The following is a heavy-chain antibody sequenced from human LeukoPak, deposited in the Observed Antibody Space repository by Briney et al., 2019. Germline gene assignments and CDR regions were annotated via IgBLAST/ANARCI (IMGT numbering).Heavy chain of an antibody. CDR3: ARGGKGSSGYTDY. CDR1: GFTFSSYW. J-gene: IGHJ4*02. Sequence: PGGSLRLSCAASGFTFSSYWMSWVRQAPGKGLEWVAVIWYDGSNKYYADSVKGRFTISRDNSKNTLYLQMNSLRAEDTAVYYCARGGKGSSGYTDYWGQGTLVTVSS. CDR2: IWYDGSNK. V-gene: IGHV3-33*08. D-gene: IGHD3-22*01.